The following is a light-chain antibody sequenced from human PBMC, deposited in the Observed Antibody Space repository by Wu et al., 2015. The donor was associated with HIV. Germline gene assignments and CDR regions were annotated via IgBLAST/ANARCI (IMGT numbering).Light chain of an antibody. J-gene: IGKJ4*01. CDR1: QSVSSN. V-gene: IGKV3-11*01. CDR2: GVS. CDR3: QQRNSWPLT. Sequence: EIVLTQSPATLSLSPGERATLSCRASQSVSSNNLAWYQQKPGQAPRLLIYGVSNRATGVPARFSGSGSETDFTLTISSLEPEDFAVYYCQQRNSWPLTFGGGTKVEIK.